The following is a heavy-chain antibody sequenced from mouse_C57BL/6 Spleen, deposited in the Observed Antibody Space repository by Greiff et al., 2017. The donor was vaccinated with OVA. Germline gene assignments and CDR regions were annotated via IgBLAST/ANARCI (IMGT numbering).Heavy chain of an antibody. Sequence: VQLQQSGPGLVQPSQSLSITCTVSGFSLTSYGVHWVRQSPGKGLEWLGVIWSGGSTDYNAAFISRLSISKDNSKSQVFCKMNSLQADDTAIYYCARSGRIYYDYPYAMDYWGQGTSVTVSS. CDR2: IWSGGST. CDR3: ARSGRIYYDYPYAMDY. CDR1: GFSLTSYG. V-gene: IGHV2-2*01. J-gene: IGHJ4*01. D-gene: IGHD2-4*01.